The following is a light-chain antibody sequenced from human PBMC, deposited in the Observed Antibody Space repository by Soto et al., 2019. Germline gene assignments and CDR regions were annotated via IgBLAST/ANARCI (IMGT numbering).Light chain of an antibody. J-gene: IGLJ2*01. CDR1: SSNIGTNY. V-gene: IGLV1-47*01. Sequence: QSALTQPPSASGTPGQRVSISCSGSSSNIGTNYVYWYQQLPGTVPKLLIYRNNQRPSGVPDRFSGSKSGTSASLAISGLRSEDEADYYCAAWDDSLSVVVFGRGTKVTVL. CDR2: RNN. CDR3: AAWDDSLSVVV.